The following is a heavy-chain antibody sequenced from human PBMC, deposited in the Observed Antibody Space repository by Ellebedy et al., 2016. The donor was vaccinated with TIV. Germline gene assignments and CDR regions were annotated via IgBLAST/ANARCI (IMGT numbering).Heavy chain of an antibody. CDR1: GYIVTNHA. V-gene: IGHV1-3*01. J-gene: IGHJ5*02. CDR3: ARDKPGGDNWFDP. D-gene: IGHD3-16*01. CDR2: IYPANGYT. Sequence: AASVKVSCKASGYIVTNHAIHWVRQAPGQSFEWMGWIYPANGYTKYSQQFQGRVTFTSDTSASTAYMELNSLRSEDTAVYYCARDKPGGDNWFDPWGQGTLVTVSS.